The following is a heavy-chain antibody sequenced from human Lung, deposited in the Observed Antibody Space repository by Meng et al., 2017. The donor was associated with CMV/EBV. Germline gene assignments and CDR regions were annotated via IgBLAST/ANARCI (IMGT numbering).Heavy chain of an antibody. CDR2: ISTSSSTK. Sequence: GEXXKISCAASGFTFSSYSMNWVRQAPGKGLEWVSYISTSSSTKYYADSVKGRFTISRDNAKNSLYLQMNSLRAEDTAVYYCANDAFDIWGQGTMVT. V-gene: IGHV3-48*04. J-gene: IGHJ3*02. CDR1: GFTFSSYS. CDR3: ANDAFDI.